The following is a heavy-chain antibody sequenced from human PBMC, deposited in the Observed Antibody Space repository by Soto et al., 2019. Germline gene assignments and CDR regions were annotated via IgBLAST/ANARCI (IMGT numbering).Heavy chain of an antibody. Sequence: QVQLVQSGAEVKKPGASVKVACKASGYTFTTYGVSWVRQAPGQGLEWMGWVSTYTDSTSYAQKFKGRVTMTTDTSTSTAYMELRSLRYDDTAVYYCARDRDSSGSLSGYWGQGTLVTVSS. CDR2: VSTYTDST. V-gene: IGHV1-18*01. D-gene: IGHD3-22*01. J-gene: IGHJ4*02. CDR1: GYTFTTYG. CDR3: ARDRDSSGSLSGY.